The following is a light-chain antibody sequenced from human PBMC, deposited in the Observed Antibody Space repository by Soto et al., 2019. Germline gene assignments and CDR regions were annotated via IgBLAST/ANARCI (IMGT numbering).Light chain of an antibody. J-gene: IGKJ5*01. Sequence: DIQMTQFPSSLSASVGDRVTISCRASQSISSYLNWYQQKPGKAPKLLIYAASSLKSGVPSRFSGSGSGTDFTLTISSLQPEDFATYYCQQSYSTPLTFGGGTRLEI. CDR2: AAS. CDR3: QQSYSTPLT. CDR1: QSISSY. V-gene: IGKV1-39*01.